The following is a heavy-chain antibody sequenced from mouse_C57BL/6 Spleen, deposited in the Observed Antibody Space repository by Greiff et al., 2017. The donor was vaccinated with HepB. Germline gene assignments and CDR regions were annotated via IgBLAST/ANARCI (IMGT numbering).Heavy chain of an antibody. V-gene: IGHV1-64*01. Sequence: VQLQQPGAELVKPGASVKLSCKASGYTFTSYWMHWVKQRPGQGLEWIGMIHPNSGSTNYNEKFKSKATLTVDKSSSTAYMQLSSLTSEDSAVYYCARWGTTVVANAMDYWGQGTSVTVSS. CDR2: IHPNSGST. CDR1: GYTFTSYW. J-gene: IGHJ4*01. CDR3: ARWGTTVVANAMDY. D-gene: IGHD1-1*01.